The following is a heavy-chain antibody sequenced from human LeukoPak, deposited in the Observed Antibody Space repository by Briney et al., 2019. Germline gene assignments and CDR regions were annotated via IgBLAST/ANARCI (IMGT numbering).Heavy chain of an antibody. CDR2: INPTGGST. CDR3: ARDNSVGDNAWWFDP. Sequence: SVKVSCKATGYTFTSYYMHWVRQPPGQGLDWMGLINPTGGSTGYAQKFQGRVTMTRDMSTSTDYMELSSLRSEDTAIYYCARDNSVGDNAWWFDPWGQGTLVTVSS. D-gene: IGHD1-26*01. J-gene: IGHJ5*02. CDR1: GYTFTSYY. V-gene: IGHV1-46*01.